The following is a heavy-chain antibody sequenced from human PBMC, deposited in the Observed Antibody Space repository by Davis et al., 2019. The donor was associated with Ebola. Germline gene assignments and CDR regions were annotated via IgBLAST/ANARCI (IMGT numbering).Heavy chain of an antibody. CDR1: GFTLSDYY. D-gene: IGHD6-19*01. CDR3: ARETYSSGWYDY. V-gene: IGHV3-11*01. J-gene: IGHJ4*02. Sequence: GESLKISCAASGFTLSDYYMSWIRQAPGKGLEWVSYISSSGSTIYYADSVKGRFTISRDNAKNSLYLQMNSLRAEDTAVYYCARETYSSGWYDYWGQGTLVTVSS. CDR2: ISSSGSTI.